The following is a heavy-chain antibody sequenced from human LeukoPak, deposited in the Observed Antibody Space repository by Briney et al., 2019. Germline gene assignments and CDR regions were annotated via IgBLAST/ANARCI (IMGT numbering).Heavy chain of an antibody. V-gene: IGHV3-64*01. CDR2: ISSNGGST. J-gene: IGHJ4*02. CDR3: ARGAHYYYDRSGYYYFDY. Sequence: PGGSPRLSCAASGLTFSTYAMHWVRQAPGKGLEYASGISSNGGSTYYANSVKGRFTISRDNSKNTLFLQMGSLRAEDMAVYYCARGAHYYYDRSGYYYFDYWGQGTLVTVSS. D-gene: IGHD3-22*01. CDR1: GLTFSTYA.